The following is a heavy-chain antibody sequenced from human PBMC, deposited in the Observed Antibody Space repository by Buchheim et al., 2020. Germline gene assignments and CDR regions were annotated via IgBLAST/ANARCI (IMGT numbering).Heavy chain of an antibody. CDR2: LSYSGST. Sequence: QVQLQESGPGLVKPSETLSLTCTVSGGSISSYYWSWIRQPPGKGLEWIGYLSYSGSTNYNPSLQGRVTLSVDTSKNQVSLNLSSVTAADTAVYYCARVVGMGDSSELYYQYGMDVWGQGTT. CDR3: ARVVGMGDSSELYYQYGMDV. D-gene: IGHD3-22*01. J-gene: IGHJ6*02. CDR1: GGSISSYY. V-gene: IGHV4-59*12.